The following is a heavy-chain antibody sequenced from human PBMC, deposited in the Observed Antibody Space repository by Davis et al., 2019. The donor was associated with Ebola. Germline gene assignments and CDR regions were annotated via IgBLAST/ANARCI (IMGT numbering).Heavy chain of an antibody. J-gene: IGHJ2*01. V-gene: IGHV3-30-3*01. CDR2: ISYDGSNK. CDR1: GFTFSSYA. D-gene: IGHD2-2*01. Sequence: GESLKISCAASGFTFSSYAMHWVRQAPGKGLEWVAVISYDGSNKYYADSVKGRFTISRDNAKNLLYLQMNSLRAEDTAVYYCLVSSTARGGFDLWGRGTLVTVSS. CDR3: LVSSTARGGFDL.